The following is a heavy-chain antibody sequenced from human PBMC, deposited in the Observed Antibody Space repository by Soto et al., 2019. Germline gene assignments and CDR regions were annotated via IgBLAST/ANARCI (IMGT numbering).Heavy chain of an antibody. CDR3: SGFWSGYRGFYGMDV. D-gene: IGHD3-3*01. Sequence: ASVKVSCKASGYTFTSYDINWVRQATGQGLEWMGWMNPNSGNTGYAQKFQGRVTMTRNTSISTAYMELSSLRSEDTAVYYCSGFWSGYRGFYGMDVWGQGTTVTVSS. V-gene: IGHV1-8*01. J-gene: IGHJ6*02. CDR1: GYTFTSYD. CDR2: MNPNSGNT.